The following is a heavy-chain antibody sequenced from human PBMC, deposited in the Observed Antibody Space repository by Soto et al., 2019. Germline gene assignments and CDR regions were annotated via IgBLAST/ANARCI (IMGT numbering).Heavy chain of an antibody. CDR3: ASMERSVDGFSVYYFDY. D-gene: IGHD1-26*01. Sequence: SETLSLTCTVSGGSISTNFWNWVRQPPGKTLEWIGYINYRGNTNYNPSLNSRATISLDTSKNQFSLNLTSVTAADTAVYYCASMERSVDGFSVYYFDYWGQGTLVTVSS. CDR1: GGSISTNF. V-gene: IGHV4-59*01. J-gene: IGHJ4*02. CDR2: INYRGNT.